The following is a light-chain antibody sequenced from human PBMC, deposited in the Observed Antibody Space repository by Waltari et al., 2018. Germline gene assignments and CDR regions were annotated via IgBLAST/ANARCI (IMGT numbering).Light chain of an antibody. CDR2: DVD. CDR1: NSDVGRYNY. J-gene: IGLJ2*01. CDR3: ASFTGNVV. V-gene: IGLV2-14*03. Sequence: QSPLTHPASVSGSPPQSITISCTGTNSDVGRYNYVSWYQQHPGKAPKLLIYDVDYRPSGVSNRFSGSKTVNTASLTISGLQAVDEAVYYCASFTGNVVFGGGTKLTVL.